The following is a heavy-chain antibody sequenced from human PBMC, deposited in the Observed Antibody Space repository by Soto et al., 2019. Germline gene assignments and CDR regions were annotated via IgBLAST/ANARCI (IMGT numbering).Heavy chain of an antibody. V-gene: IGHV1-18*01. CDR3: ARGGGIAARPGGYYYYDMDV. CDR2: ISAYNDNT. CDR1: GYTFTNYG. Sequence: ASVKVSCKASGYTFTNYGITWVRQAPGQGLEWMGWISAYNDNTNFAQKLQGRVTMTTDTSTSTAYMELRSLKSDDTAVYYCARGGGIAARPGGYYYYDMDVWGQGATVTVSS. J-gene: IGHJ6*02. D-gene: IGHD6-6*01.